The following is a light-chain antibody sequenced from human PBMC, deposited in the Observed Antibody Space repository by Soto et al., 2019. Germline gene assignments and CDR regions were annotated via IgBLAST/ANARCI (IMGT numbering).Light chain of an antibody. CDR3: NAYTSSNTYV. CDR1: SSDVGSYNR. J-gene: IGLJ1*01. CDR2: DVS. Sequence: QSALTQPPSASGSPGQSVTISCTGTSSDVGSYNRVSWYQQPPGTAPKLMIYDVSNRPSGVPDRFSGSKSGNTASLTISGLQAEDEADYYCNAYTSSNTYVFGAGTKLNVL. V-gene: IGLV2-18*02.